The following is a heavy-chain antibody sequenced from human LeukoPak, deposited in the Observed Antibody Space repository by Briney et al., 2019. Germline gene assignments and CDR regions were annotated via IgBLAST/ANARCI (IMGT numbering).Heavy chain of an antibody. J-gene: IGHJ4*02. Sequence: SETLSLTCTVSGGSINSYYWSWIRQPPGKGLEWIAYIYYTGTTNYNPSLKSRVAISVDTSKNQFSLRLSYVTAADTAVYYCAREGGEGPFDYWGQGTLVTVSS. CDR1: GGSINSYY. CDR2: IYYTGTT. D-gene: IGHD3-16*01. V-gene: IGHV4-59*01. CDR3: AREGGEGPFDY.